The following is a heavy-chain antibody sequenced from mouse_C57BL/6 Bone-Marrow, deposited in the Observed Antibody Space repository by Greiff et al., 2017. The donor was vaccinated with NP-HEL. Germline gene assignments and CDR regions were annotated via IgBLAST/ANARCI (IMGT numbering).Heavy chain of an antibody. CDR3: ARDDYSLYAMDY. J-gene: IGHJ4*01. Sequence: EVNVVESGGGLVQSGRSLRLSCATSGFTFSDFYMEWVRQAPGKGLEWIAASRNKANDYTTEYSASVKGRFIVSRDTSQSILYLQMNALRAEDTAIYYCARDDYSLYAMDYWGQGTSVTVSS. CDR1: GFTFSDFY. CDR2: SRNKANDYTT. V-gene: IGHV7-1*01. D-gene: IGHD2-12*01.